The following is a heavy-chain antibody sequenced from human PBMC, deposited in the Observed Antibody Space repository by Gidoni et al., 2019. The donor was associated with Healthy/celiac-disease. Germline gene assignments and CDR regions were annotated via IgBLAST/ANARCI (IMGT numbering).Heavy chain of an antibody. CDR1: GGSISSYY. CDR3: AARGWGYDFWSGYSAYLDY. D-gene: IGHD3-3*01. CDR2: IYYSGST. Sequence: QVQLQESGPGLVKPSETLSLTCTVSGGSISSYYWSWIRQPPGKGLEWIGYIYYSGSTNYNPSLKSRVTISVDTSKNQFSLKLSSVTAADTAVYYCAARGWGYDFWSGYSAYLDYWGQGTLVTVSS. V-gene: IGHV4-59*01. J-gene: IGHJ4*02.